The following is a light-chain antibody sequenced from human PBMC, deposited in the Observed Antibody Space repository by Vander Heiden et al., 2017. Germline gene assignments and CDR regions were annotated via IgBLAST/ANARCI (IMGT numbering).Light chain of an antibody. CDR1: SSDVGGYNS. V-gene: IGLV2-14*01. CDR3: SQDTSSISWV. CDR2: EVR. J-gene: IGLJ1*01. Sequence: QSALTQPASVSGSPGQSITISCTGTSSDVGGYNSVSWYQQHPGKAPKLIFFEVRNRPSGVSTSFSASKSGTTASITISGLQAEDDAYYYCSQDTSSISWVFGTGTKLTVL.